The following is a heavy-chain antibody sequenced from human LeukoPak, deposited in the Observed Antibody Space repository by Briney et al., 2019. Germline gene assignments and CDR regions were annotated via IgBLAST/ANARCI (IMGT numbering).Heavy chain of an antibody. V-gene: IGHV3-30*12. D-gene: IGHD5-18*01. J-gene: IGHJ4*02. CDR2: ISYGGSDK. CDR1: GFTFSSHG. Sequence: GGSLRLSCAASGFTFSSHGMHRVRQAPGKGLEWVAVISYGGSDKHYADSVKGRFTISRDNSKNTLYLQMNSLRAEDTGVYYCAKDSYSKGDYWGQGVLVTVSS. CDR3: AKDSYSKGDY.